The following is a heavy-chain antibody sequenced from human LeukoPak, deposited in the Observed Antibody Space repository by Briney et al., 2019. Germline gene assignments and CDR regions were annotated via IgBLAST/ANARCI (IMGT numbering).Heavy chain of an antibody. J-gene: IGHJ4*02. CDR1: GYTFTSYY. D-gene: IGHD4-17*01. V-gene: IGHV1-46*01. CDR2: INPSGGST. CDR3: ARGPTKLPTTVTIGYDY. Sequence: GASVKVSCKASGYTFTSYYMHWVRQAPGQGLEWMGIINPSGGSTSYAQKFQGRVTMTRDTSTSTVYMELSSLRSEDTAVYYCARGPTKLPTTVTIGYDYWGQGTLVTVSS.